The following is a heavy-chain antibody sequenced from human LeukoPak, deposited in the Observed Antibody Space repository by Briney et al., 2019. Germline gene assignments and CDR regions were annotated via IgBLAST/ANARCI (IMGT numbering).Heavy chain of an antibody. D-gene: IGHD3-10*01. J-gene: IGHJ3*02. CDR2: IRSKAYGGTT. Sequence: GGSLRLSCTASGFTFGDYAMSWVRQAPGKGLEWVGFIRSKAYGGTTEYAAYVKGRFTISRDDSKSIAYLQMNSLKTEDTAVYYCTRDSGRYYGSGHDAFDIWGQGTMVTVSS. V-gene: IGHV3-49*04. CDR3: TRDSGRYYGSGHDAFDI. CDR1: GFTFGDYA.